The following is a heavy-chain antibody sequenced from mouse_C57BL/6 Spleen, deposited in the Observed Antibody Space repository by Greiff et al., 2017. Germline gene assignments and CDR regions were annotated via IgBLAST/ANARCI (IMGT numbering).Heavy chain of an antibody. V-gene: IGHV1-64*01. J-gene: IGHJ4*01. CDR3: ARADGYDPYYAMDY. D-gene: IGHD2-2*01. Sequence: QVQLQQPGAELVKPGASVKLSCKASGYTFTSYWMHWVKQRPGQGLEWIGMIHPNSGSTNYNEKFKSKATLTVDKSSSTAYMQLSSLTSEDSAVYYCARADGYDPYYAMDYWGQGTSVTVSS. CDR2: IHPNSGST. CDR1: GYTFTSYW.